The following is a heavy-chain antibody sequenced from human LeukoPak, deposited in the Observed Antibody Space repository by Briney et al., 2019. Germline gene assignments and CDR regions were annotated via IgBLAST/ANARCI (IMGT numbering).Heavy chain of an antibody. CDR2: ISWNSGSI. V-gene: IGHV3-9*01. Sequence: GGSLRLSCAASGFTFSTFAMIWVRQPPGKGLEWVSGISWNSGSIGYADSVKGRFTISRDNAKNSLYLQMNSLRAEDTALYYCAVSLVEMATIGNSGAFDIWGQGTMVTVSS. CDR1: GFTFSTFA. D-gene: IGHD5-24*01. CDR3: AVSLVEMATIGNSGAFDI. J-gene: IGHJ3*02.